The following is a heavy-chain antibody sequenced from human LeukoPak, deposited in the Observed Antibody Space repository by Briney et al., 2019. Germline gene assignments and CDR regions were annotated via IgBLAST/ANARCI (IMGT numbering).Heavy chain of an antibody. CDR3: AKVVGADHFDY. V-gene: IGHV3-48*01. D-gene: IGHD1-26*01. CDR2: ISSSSSTI. J-gene: IGHJ4*02. CDR1: GFTFSSYR. Sequence: GGSLRLSCAASGFTFSSYRMNWVRQAPGKGLEWVSYISSSSSTIYYADSVKGRFTISRDNSKNTLYLQMNSLRAEDTAVYYCAKVVGADHFDYWGQGTLVTVSS.